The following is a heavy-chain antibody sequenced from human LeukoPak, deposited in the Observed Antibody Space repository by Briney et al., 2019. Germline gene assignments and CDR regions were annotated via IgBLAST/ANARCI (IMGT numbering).Heavy chain of an antibody. CDR3: ARVSYPHTSPDLNWFDP. Sequence: PNSGGTNYAQKFQGRVTMTRDTSISTAYMELSRLRSDDTAVYYCARVSYPHTSPDLNWFDPWGQGTLVTVSS. D-gene: IGHD3-16*02. CDR2: PNSGGT. J-gene: IGHJ5*02. V-gene: IGHV1-2*02.